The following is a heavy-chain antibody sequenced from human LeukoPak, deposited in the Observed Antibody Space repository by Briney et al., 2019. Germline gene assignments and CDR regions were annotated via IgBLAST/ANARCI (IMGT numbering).Heavy chain of an antibody. V-gene: IGHV3-30*02. CDR2: IRYDGSNK. Sequence: GGSLRLSCAVSGFTFRSHGMHWVRQAPGKGPEWVAFIRYDGSNKYYADSVKGRFTISRDNSKDTLYLQMNSLRGEDTAVYYCAKDQYAAVAGTPPFDYWGQGTLVTVSS. D-gene: IGHD6-19*01. CDR3: AKDQYAAVAGTPPFDY. J-gene: IGHJ4*02. CDR1: GFTFRSHG.